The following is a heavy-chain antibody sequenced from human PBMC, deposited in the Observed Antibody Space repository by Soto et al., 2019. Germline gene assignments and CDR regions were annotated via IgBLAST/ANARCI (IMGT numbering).Heavy chain of an antibody. Sequence: ASVKVSCKASGYTFTSYGISWVRQAPGQGLEWMGWISAYNGNTNYAQKLQGRVTMTTDTSTSTAYMELRSPRSDDTAVYYCARDILTGYYYYYMDVWGKGTTVTVSS. CDR1: GYTFTSYG. J-gene: IGHJ6*03. D-gene: IGHD3-9*01. V-gene: IGHV1-18*01. CDR3: ARDILTGYYYYYMDV. CDR2: ISAYNGNT.